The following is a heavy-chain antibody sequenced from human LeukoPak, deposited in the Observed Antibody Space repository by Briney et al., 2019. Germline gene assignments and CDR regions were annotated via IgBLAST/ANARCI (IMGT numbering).Heavy chain of an antibody. V-gene: IGHV4-38-2*02. CDR1: GYSISSGYY. J-gene: IGHJ4*02. CDR2: IYHSGRT. Sequence: SETLSLTCTVSGYSISSGYYWGWIRQPPGKGLEWIGSIYHSGRTFYNPSLKSRVTISVDTSKNQFSLKLSSVTAADTAVYYCARAVVWGYYDSSGYYDYWGQGTLVTVSS. D-gene: IGHD3-22*01. CDR3: ARAVVWGYYDSSGYYDY.